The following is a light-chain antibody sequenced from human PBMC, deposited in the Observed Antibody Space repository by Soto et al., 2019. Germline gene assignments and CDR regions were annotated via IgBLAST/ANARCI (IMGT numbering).Light chain of an antibody. CDR3: QQRSNWPPIT. J-gene: IGKJ5*01. V-gene: IGKV3-15*01. Sequence: EKVMTQSPATLSVSPGERATLSCRASQSVGNNLAWYQQKPGQAPRLLIYGASTRATGIPARFSGSGSGTEFTLTISSLQSEDFTVYSCQQRSNWPPITFGQGTRLEIK. CDR2: GAS. CDR1: QSVGNN.